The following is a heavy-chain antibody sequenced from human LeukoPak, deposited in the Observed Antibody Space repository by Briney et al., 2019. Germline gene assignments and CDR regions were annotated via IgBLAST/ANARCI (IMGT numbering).Heavy chain of an antibody. CDR2: ISYDGSNK. CDR3: ATNYGSATS. D-gene: IGHD3-10*01. Sequence: PGGSLRLSCAASGFTFSDYSMHWVRQAPGKGLEWVAVISYDGSNKYYADSVKGRFTISRDNSKNTLYLQMNSLRAEDTAVYYCATNYGSATSWGQGTLVTVSS. V-gene: IGHV3-30*03. J-gene: IGHJ5*02. CDR1: GFTFSDYS.